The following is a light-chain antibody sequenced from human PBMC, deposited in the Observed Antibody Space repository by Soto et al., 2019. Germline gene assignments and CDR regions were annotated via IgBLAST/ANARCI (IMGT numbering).Light chain of an antibody. J-gene: IGKJ4*01. CDR2: LGS. CDR1: QSLLHSNGYNY. V-gene: IGKV2-28*01. Sequence: DIVMTQSPLSLPVTPGEPASISCRSSQSLLHSNGYNYLDWYLQKPGQSPHLLIYLGSNRASGVPDRFSGSGSDTDFTLKIGRVEAEDVGVYYCMQSLQTPLTFGGGTKVDNK. CDR3: MQSLQTPLT.